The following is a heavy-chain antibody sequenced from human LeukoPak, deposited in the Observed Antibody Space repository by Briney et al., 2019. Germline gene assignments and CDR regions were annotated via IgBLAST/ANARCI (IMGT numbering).Heavy chain of an antibody. D-gene: IGHD3-22*01. CDR1: GFTFSSYS. CDR3: ARADYYDRRGGYYSDY. CDR2: ISSSSSYI. J-gene: IGHJ4*02. V-gene: IGHV3-21*01. Sequence: GGSLRLSCAASGFTFSSYSMNWVRQAPGKGLEWVSSISSSSSYIYYADSVKGRFTISRDNAKNSLYLQMNSLRAEDTAVYYCARADYYDRRGGYYSDYWGQGTLVTVSS.